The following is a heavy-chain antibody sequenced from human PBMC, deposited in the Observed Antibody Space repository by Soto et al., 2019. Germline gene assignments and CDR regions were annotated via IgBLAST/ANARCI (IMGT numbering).Heavy chain of an antibody. D-gene: IGHD1-20*01. Sequence: PSETLSLTCTVSGGSISSYYWSWIRQPPGKGLEWIGYTHYSGSTNYNPSLKSRVTISVDTSKNQFSLKLSSVTAADTAVYYCARVGGINWFDPWGQGTLVTVSS. CDR3: ARVGGINWFDP. CDR1: GGSISSYY. J-gene: IGHJ5*02. CDR2: THYSGST. V-gene: IGHV4-59*12.